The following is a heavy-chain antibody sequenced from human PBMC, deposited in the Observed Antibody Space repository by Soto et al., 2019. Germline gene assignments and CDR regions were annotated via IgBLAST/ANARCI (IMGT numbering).Heavy chain of an antibody. V-gene: IGHV4-34*01. J-gene: IGHJ4*02. CDR1: GGSFNGYY. CDR2: IYHSGST. Sequence: SESLSLTCAVYGGSFNGYYWTWIRQPPGKGPEWVGDIYHSGSTNYNPSINNRDTTLKATYKNKFSLKVRSRTAADMAVVYCARAPGNYHFDSWGQGTLVTVSS. CDR3: ARAPGNYHFDS. D-gene: IGHD1-7*01.